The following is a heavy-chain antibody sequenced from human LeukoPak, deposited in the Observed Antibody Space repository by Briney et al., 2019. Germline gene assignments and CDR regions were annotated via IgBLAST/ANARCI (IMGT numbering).Heavy chain of an antibody. V-gene: IGHV4-39*01. J-gene: IGHJ3*02. CDR1: GGSISSSSYY. CDR3: ARHEYFDLNAFDI. Sequence: SETLSLTCTVSGGSISSSSYYWGWIRQPPGKGLEWIGSIYYSGSTYYNPSLKSRVTISVDTSKNQFSLKLSSVTAADTAVYYCARHEYFDLNAFDIWGQGTMVTVSS. D-gene: IGHD3-9*01. CDR2: IYYSGST.